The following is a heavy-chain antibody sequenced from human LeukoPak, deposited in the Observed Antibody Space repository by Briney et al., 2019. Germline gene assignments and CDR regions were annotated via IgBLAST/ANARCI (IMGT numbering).Heavy chain of an antibody. CDR1: GYSFSGHG. V-gene: IGHV1-18*01. Sequence: ASVKVSCKASGYSFSGHGITWVRQAPGQGLEWIGWISAYNGNTKYAQNLQGRATMTTDISTSTAYMELRSLRSDDTAVYYCARPGADCGSAGCYTYPYYGLDVWGQGTTVTVSS. J-gene: IGHJ6*02. D-gene: IGHD2-2*02. CDR3: ARPGADCGSAGCYTYPYYGLDV. CDR2: ISAYNGNT.